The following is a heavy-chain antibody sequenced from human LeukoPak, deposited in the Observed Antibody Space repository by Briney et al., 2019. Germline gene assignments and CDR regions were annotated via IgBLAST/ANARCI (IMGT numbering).Heavy chain of an antibody. CDR1: GFTFSSYD. D-gene: IGHD2-2*01. CDR3: ATRPPIVPAPYYSDY. V-gene: IGHV3-23*01. J-gene: IGHJ4*02. CDR2: ISGSGGST. Sequence: GGSLRLSCAASGFTFSSYDMSWVRQAPGKGLEWVSSISGSGGSTYYADSVKGRFTISRDNSKDTLYLQMNSLRAEDTAVYYCATRPPIVPAPYYSDYWGQGALVTVSS.